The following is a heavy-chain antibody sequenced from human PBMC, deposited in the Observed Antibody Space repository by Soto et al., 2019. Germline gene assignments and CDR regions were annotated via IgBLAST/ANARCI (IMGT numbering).Heavy chain of an antibody. J-gene: IGHJ5*02. CDR3: ARGLKWNWFDP. CDR2: INHSGST. CDR1: GGSFSGYY. D-gene: IGHD1-26*01. V-gene: IGHV4-34*01. Sequence: ASETLSLTCAVYGGSFSGYYWSWIRQPPGKGLEWIGEINHSGSTNYNPSLKSRVTISVDTSKNQFSLKLSSVTAADTAVYYCARGLKWNWFDPWGQGTLVTVS.